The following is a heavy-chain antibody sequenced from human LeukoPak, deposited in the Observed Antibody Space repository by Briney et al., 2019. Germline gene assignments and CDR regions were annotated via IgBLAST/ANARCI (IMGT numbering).Heavy chain of an antibody. CDR3: ARDSLLWFGELLSVFDY. CDR1: GDSVPSNSAA. V-gene: IGHV6-1*01. Sequence: SQTVSLTCAFSGDSVPSNSAAWHWIRQSPSRGLEWLGRTYYKSKWYNDYAVSVKSRITISPDTSKNQFSLQLNSVTPEDTAVYYCARDSLLWFGELLSVFDYWGQGTLVTVSS. D-gene: IGHD3-10*01. CDR2: TYYKSKWYN. J-gene: IGHJ4*02.